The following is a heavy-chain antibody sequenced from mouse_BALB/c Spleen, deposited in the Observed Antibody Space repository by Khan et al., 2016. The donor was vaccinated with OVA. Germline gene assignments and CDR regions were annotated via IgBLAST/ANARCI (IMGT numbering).Heavy chain of an antibody. J-gene: IGHJ2*01. V-gene: IGHV3-1*02. CDR3: ARTARLNY. D-gene: IGHD1-2*01. CDR2: ISYSGST. CDR1: GYSITSGYG. Sequence: EVQLQESGPGLVKPSQSLSLTCTVTGYSITSGYGWYWIRQFPGNKLEWMGSISYSGSTNYNPSLNSRISITRDKSKNQFCLQLNAVTTEDTATYYCARTARLNYWGQGTTLTVSS.